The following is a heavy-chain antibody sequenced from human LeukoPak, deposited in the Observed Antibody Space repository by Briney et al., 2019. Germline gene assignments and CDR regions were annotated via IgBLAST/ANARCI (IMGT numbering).Heavy chain of an antibody. CDR3: ARMYYDILTGYYSEG. V-gene: IGHV4-39*01. CDR2: IYYIGST. CDR1: GGSISSSSYY. J-gene: IGHJ4*02. Sequence: PSETLSLTCTVSGGSISSSSYYWGWIRQPPGKGLEWIGSIYYIGSTYYNPSLKLRVTISVDTSKNQFSLKLSSVTASDTAVYYCARMYYDILTGYYSEGWGQGTLVTVSS. D-gene: IGHD3-9*01.